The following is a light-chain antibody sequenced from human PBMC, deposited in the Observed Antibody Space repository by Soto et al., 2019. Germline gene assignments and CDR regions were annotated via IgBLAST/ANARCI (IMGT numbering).Light chain of an antibody. CDR2: GAS. Sequence: EIVLTQSPGTLSLSPGERATLSCRTSQSVSSSYLAWYQQKPGQAPRLLIYGASSRATGIPGRFSGSGSGTDFTLTISRLEPEDFAVYYCQQYGSSPQMFGQGTKVEIK. V-gene: IGKV3-20*01. CDR3: QQYGSSPQM. CDR1: QSVSSSY. J-gene: IGKJ1*01.